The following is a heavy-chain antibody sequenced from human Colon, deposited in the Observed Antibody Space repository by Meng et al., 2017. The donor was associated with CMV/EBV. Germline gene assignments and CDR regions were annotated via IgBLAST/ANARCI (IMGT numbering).Heavy chain of an antibody. D-gene: IGHD2-15*01. Sequence: ISWVRQAPGQGLEWMGRIIPILGLANYAQKFQGRVTITADKSTSTAYMELSSLRSEDTAVYYCARDPLPDYCSGGSCYRGESWFDPWGQGTLVTVSS. J-gene: IGHJ5*02. CDR2: IIPILGLA. CDR3: ARDPLPDYCSGGSCYRGESWFDP. V-gene: IGHV1-69*04.